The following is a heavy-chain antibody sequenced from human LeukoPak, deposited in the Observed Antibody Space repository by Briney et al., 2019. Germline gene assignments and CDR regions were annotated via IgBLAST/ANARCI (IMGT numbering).Heavy chain of an antibody. CDR3: ARDRFLDSNWFDP. CDR2: ISSSSSYI. J-gene: IGHJ5*02. Sequence: PGGSLRLSCAASGFTFSSYSMNWVRQAPGKGLEWVSSISSSSSYIYYADSVKGRFTISRDNAKDSLYLQMNSLRAEDTAVYYCARDRFLDSNWFDPWGQGTLVTVSS. V-gene: IGHV3-21*01. D-gene: IGHD3/OR15-3a*01. CDR1: GFTFSSYS.